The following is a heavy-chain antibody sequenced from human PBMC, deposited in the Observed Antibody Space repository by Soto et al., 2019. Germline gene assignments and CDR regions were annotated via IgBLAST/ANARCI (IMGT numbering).Heavy chain of an antibody. D-gene: IGHD5-12*01. CDR2: ISWNSGSI. CDR1: GFTFDDYA. CDR3: AKDFLRGYSGYDYERVKEGAFDI. Sequence: GGSLRLSCAASGFTFDDYAMHWVRQAPGKGLEWVSGISWNSGSIGYADSVKGRFTISRDNAKNSLYLQMNSLRAEDTALYYCAKDFLRGYSGYDYERVKEGAFDIWGQGTMVTVSS. V-gene: IGHV3-9*01. J-gene: IGHJ3*02.